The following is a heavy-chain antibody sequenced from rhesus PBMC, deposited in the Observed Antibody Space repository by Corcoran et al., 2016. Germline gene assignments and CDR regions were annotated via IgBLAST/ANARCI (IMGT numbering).Heavy chain of an antibody. J-gene: IGHJ5-1*01. Sequence: QVRLQESGPGLVKSSETLSLTCAVSGGSMSESAFWNWFRQPPGKGLEWMGNRYAKNVTTYNTSLKSQVTISKDTSNNQFFLKITSVTAADTAVYYCASPFERGQFEVWGAGVLVTVSS. D-gene: IGHD3-34*01. CDR1: GGSMSESAF. CDR3: ASPFERGQFEV. V-gene: IGHV4S9*01. CDR2: RYAKNVTT.